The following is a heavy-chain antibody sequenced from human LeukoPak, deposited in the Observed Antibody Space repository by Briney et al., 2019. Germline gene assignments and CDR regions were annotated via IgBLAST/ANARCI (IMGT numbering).Heavy chain of an antibody. CDR1: GFTFSSYA. Sequence: GGSLRLSCAASGFTFSSYAMSWVRQAPGKGLEWVSAITGSGGSTYYADSVKGRFTISRDNSKNTVYLQMNSLRGEDTAVYYCAKDTASSWWYFDLWGRGTLVTVSS. J-gene: IGHJ2*01. V-gene: IGHV3-23*01. D-gene: IGHD5-18*01. CDR3: AKDTASSWWYFDL. CDR2: ITGSGGST.